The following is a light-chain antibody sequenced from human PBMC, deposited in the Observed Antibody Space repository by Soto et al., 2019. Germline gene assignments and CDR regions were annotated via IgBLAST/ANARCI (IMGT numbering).Light chain of an antibody. V-gene: IGKV1-39*01. Sequence: DIQMTQSPSSLSASVGDRVTITFRASQSISSYLNCYQQKPGKAPKVLIYAASSLQSGVPSRFSGSGSGTDFTLTISSLQPEDFATYYCQQSYSIPWTFGQGTKVDIK. J-gene: IGKJ1*01. CDR3: QQSYSIPWT. CDR1: QSISSY. CDR2: AAS.